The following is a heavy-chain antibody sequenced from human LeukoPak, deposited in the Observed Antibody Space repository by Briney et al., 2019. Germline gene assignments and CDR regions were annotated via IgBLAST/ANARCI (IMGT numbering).Heavy chain of an antibody. J-gene: IGHJ4*02. CDR1: GGSISGYY. Sequence: SQTLSLTCTVSGGSISGYYWSWIRQPAGKGLEWMGRIYSSGSTNYNPSLKSRVTMSLDTSNNAFTLKLSSVTAADTAVYYCARKRKGAYDFDHWGQGTLVTVSS. CDR3: ARKRKGAYDFDH. V-gene: IGHV4-4*07. CDR2: IYSSGST. D-gene: IGHD3-16*01.